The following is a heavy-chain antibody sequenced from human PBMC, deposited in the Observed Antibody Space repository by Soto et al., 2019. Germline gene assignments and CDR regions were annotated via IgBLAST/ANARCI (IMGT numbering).Heavy chain of an antibody. CDR1: SGSISSSNW. CDR3: ARMGGVYCSSTSCYGWYYFDY. D-gene: IGHD2-2*01. CDR2: IYHSGST. J-gene: IGHJ4*02. V-gene: IGHV4-4*02. Sequence: QVQLQESGPGLVKPSGTLSLTCAVSSGSISSSNWWSWVRQPPGKGLEWIGEIYHSGSTNYNPSLKSRVTISVDKSKNQFSLKLSSVTAADTAVYYCARMGGVYCSSTSCYGWYYFDYWGQGTLVTVSS.